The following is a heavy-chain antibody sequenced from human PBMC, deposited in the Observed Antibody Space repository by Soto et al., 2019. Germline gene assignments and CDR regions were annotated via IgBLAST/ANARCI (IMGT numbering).Heavy chain of an antibody. CDR1: GFTFSSYS. D-gene: IGHD3-10*01. CDR3: ARDTYFHGSGSYGP. Sequence: EVQLVESGGGLVKPGGSLRLSCAASGFTFSSYSMNWVRQAPGKGLEWVSSISSSSSYIYYADSVKGRLTISRDNAKNSLYLQMNSLRAEDTAVYYCARDTYFHGSGSYGPWGQGTLVTVSS. J-gene: IGHJ5*02. V-gene: IGHV3-21*01. CDR2: ISSSSSYI.